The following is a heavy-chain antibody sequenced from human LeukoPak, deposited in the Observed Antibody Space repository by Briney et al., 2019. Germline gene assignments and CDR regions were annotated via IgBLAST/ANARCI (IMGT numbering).Heavy chain of an antibody. CDR1: GYTFTGYY. D-gene: IGHD5-12*01. V-gene: IGHV1-2*02. CDR2: INPNSGGT. CDR3: ARDRGYPYYFDY. Sequence: ASVKVSCKASGYTFTGYYMHWVRQAPGQGLEWVGWINPNSGGTNYAQKFQGRVTMTRDTSISTAYMELSRLRSDDTAVYYCARDRGYPYYFDYWGQGTLFTVSS. J-gene: IGHJ4*02.